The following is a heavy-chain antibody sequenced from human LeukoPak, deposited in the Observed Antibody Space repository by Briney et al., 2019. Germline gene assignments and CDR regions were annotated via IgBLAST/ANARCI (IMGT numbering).Heavy chain of an antibody. D-gene: IGHD3-22*01. Sequence: PSVKASSTASGYTFTSYYMHWARQAPGPGHEWMGIFIPTGSSTRKAQKYQGRVTMHRNTSTSTSNMGLRGLRSEDTAVYTVARYDESNGYCYYWGQGNLVTVSS. CDR1: GYTFTSYY. CDR3: ARYDESNGYCYY. J-gene: IGHJ4*02. V-gene: IGHV1-46*01. CDR2: FIPTGSST.